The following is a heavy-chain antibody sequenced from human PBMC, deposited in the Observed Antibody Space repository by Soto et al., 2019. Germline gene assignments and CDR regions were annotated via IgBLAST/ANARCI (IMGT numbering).Heavy chain of an antibody. D-gene: IGHD3-3*01. CDR2: TSGAGDTT. Sequence: EVQLLESGGGSVQPGGSLRLSCAGSGFTFSTYAMSWVRQAPGKGLEWVSATSGAGDTTYYADSVERRFTISRDNSKNPLCLQMNSPRAVGPGVFYCGKGLPAWPCFGLGHWGQGTLVT. CDR1: GFTFSTYA. CDR3: GKGLPAWPCFGLGH. J-gene: IGHJ5*02. V-gene: IGHV3-23*01.